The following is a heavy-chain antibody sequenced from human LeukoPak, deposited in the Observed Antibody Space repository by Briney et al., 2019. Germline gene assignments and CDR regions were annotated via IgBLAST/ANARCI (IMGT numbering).Heavy chain of an antibody. Sequence: GASVKVSCKASGGTFSSYAISWVRRAPGQGLEWMGGIIPIFGTANYAQKFQGRVTITADESTSTAYMELSSLRSKDTAVYYCASDRSGTSLPYYYGMDVWGQGTTVTVSS. J-gene: IGHJ6*02. D-gene: IGHD1-26*01. CDR1: GGTFSSYA. CDR2: IIPIFGTA. V-gene: IGHV1-69*13. CDR3: ASDRSGTSLPYYYGMDV.